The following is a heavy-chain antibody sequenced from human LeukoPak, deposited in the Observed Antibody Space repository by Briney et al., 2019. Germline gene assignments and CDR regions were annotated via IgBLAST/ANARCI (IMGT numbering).Heavy chain of an antibody. V-gene: IGHV4-31*03. Sequence: SETLSLTCTVSGGSVSSGGYYWGWIRQHPGKGLEWIGHIYYSGNTYYNPSLKSRVTISVDTSKNQFSLKLSSVTAADTAVYYCARTNSGPHDYWGQGTLVTVSS. CDR2: IYYSGNT. D-gene: IGHD6-19*01. CDR1: GGSVSSGGYY. J-gene: IGHJ4*02. CDR3: ARTNSGPHDY.